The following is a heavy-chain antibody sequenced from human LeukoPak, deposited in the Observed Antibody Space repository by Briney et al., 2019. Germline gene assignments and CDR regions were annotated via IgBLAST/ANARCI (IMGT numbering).Heavy chain of an antibody. J-gene: IGHJ4*02. CDR2: MNPNSGNT. CDR3: ARVRQRGYGGNRYYFDY. CDR1: GYTFTSYD. V-gene: IGHV1-8*01. Sequence: ASVKVSCKASGYTFTSYDINWVRQATGQGLEWMGWMNPNSGNTGYAQKFQGRVTMTRNTSISTAYMELSSLRSEDTAVYYCARVRQRGYGGNRYYFDYWGRGTLVTVSS. D-gene: IGHD4-23*01.